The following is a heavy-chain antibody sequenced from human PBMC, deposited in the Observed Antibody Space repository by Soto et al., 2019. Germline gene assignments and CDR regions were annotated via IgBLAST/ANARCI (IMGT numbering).Heavy chain of an antibody. CDR2: IKSKTDGGTT. V-gene: IGHV3-15*07. Sequence: GGSLRLSCAASGFTFSNAWMNWVRQAPGKGLEWVGRIKSKTDGGTTDYAAPVKGRFTISRDDSKNTLYLQMNSLKTEDTAVYYCTTGPYYYDSSGYRDEFDYWGQGTLVTVSS. CDR3: TTGPYYYDSSGYRDEFDY. CDR1: GFTFSNAW. D-gene: IGHD3-22*01. J-gene: IGHJ4*02.